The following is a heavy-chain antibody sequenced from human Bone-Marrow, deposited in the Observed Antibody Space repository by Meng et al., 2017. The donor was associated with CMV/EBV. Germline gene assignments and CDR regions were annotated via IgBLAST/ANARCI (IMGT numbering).Heavy chain of an antibody. CDR2: MNPNSGNT. D-gene: IGHD1-26*01. CDR1: GYTFTSYD. CDR3: ARSYSGSYTYYYYYGMDV. V-gene: IGHV1-8*03. J-gene: IGHJ6*02. Sequence: ASVKVSCKASGYTFTSYDINWVRQATGQGLEWMGWMNPNSGNTGYAQKFQGRVTITRNTSISTAYMELSSLRSEDTAVYYCARSYSGSYTYYYYYGMDVWGQGTTVTVSS.